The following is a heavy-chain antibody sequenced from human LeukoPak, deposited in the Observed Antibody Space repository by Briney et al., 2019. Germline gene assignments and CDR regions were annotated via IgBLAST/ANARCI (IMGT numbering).Heavy chain of an antibody. CDR1: GGSISGYY. J-gene: IGHJ2*01. Sequence: SETLSLTCTVSGGSISGYYWSWSRQAPGKGVEWIGNFYHNRGVWYKSSLKSRVTTSVDTSKNQFSLKLSSVTAADTAVYYCVRSGGYCGDTTCHVEYFDLWGRGTLVSVSS. V-gene: IGHV4-59*04. D-gene: IGHD2-2*01. CDR2: FYHNRGV. CDR3: VRSGGYCGDTTCHVEYFDL.